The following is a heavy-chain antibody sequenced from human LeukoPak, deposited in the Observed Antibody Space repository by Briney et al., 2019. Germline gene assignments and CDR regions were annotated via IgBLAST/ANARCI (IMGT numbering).Heavy chain of an antibody. Sequence: ASVKVSCKASGYTFTSYGISWVRQAPGQGLEWMGWISAYNGNTNYAQKLQGRVTMTTDTSTSTAYMELRSLRSDDTAVYYCARVYCSGGSCPGHNWFDPWGQGTLVTVSS. CDR3: ARVYCSGGSCPGHNWFDP. V-gene: IGHV1-18*01. CDR2: ISAYNGNT. D-gene: IGHD2-15*01. CDR1: GYTFTSYG. J-gene: IGHJ5*02.